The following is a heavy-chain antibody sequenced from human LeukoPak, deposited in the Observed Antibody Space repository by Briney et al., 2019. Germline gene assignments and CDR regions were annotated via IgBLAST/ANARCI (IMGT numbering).Heavy chain of an antibody. V-gene: IGHV1-2*02. CDR1: GYTFTGYY. D-gene: IGHD2-21*02. CDR2: INPNSGGT. Sequence: ASVKVSCKASGYTFTGYYMHWVRQAPGQGLEWMGWINPNSGGTNYAQKSQGRVTMTRDTSISTAYMELSRLRSDDTAVYYCARGPQSPYCGGDCSYFDYWGQGTLVTVSS. J-gene: IGHJ4*02. CDR3: ARGPQSPYCGGDCSYFDY.